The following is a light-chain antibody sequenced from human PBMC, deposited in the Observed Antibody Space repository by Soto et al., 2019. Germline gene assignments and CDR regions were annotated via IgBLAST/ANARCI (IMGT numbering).Light chain of an antibody. J-gene: IGLJ2*01. Sequence: QSALTQPASVSGSPGQSIAISCTGTSSDVVTYKYVSWYQQHPGKAPKLMIYEGSIRPSGVSDRFSGAKSGNTASLTISGHRPEDEAYYYGCSYAGSTTRVVFGGGTKLTVL. CDR2: EGS. CDR3: CSYAGSTTRVV. V-gene: IGLV2-14*01. CDR1: SSDVVTYKY.